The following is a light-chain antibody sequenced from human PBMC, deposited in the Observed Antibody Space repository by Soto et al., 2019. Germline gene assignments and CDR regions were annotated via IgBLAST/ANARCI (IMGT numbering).Light chain of an antibody. CDR3: QQYGSSLLFT. CDR2: SAS. CDR1: QSVSSSY. Sequence: EIVLTQSPGTLSLSPGERATLSCRASQSVSSSYLAWYQQKPGQAPRLLIYSASSRATGIPDRFSGSGSGTDCTLSISRLEPEDFAVYYCQQYGSSLLFTCGPGTKVDIK. J-gene: IGKJ3*01. V-gene: IGKV3-20*01.